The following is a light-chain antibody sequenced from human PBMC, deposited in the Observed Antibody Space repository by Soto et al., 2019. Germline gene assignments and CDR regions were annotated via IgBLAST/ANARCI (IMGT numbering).Light chain of an antibody. J-gene: IGKJ1*01. CDR2: GAS. Sequence: LSPGERATLSCRASQSVSSSYLAWYQQKPGQAPRLLIYGASSRATGIPDRFSGSGSGTDFTLTISRLEPEDFAVYYCQSHGTPPWSFGPGPKV. CDR3: QSHGTPPWS. CDR1: QSVSSSY. V-gene: IGKV3-20*01.